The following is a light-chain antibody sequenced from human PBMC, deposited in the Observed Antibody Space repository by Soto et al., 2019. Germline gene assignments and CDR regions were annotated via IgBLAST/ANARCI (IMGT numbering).Light chain of an antibody. Sequence: DIQMTQSPSSLSASVGDRVTITCQASQDITDYLHWYQQKPGKAPRLLIYDASNLETGVQSRFNGSGSGTDCTFTISSLQPEDTATYYCQQSEALVLSFGGGTKVEI. J-gene: IGKJ4*01. CDR3: QQSEALVLS. CDR2: DAS. V-gene: IGKV1-33*01. CDR1: QDITDY.